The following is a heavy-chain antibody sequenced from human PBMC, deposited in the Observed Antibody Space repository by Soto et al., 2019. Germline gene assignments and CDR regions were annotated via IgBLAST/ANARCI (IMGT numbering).Heavy chain of an antibody. J-gene: IGHJ4*02. CDR2: ISWNGGRI. V-gene: IGHV3-9*01. CDR1: GFTFDDYA. Sequence: EVQLVESGGGLVQPGRSLRLSCAASGFTFDDYAMHWVRQPPGKGLEWVSGISWNGGRIGYAHCVKGRVTISRNNAKNSLYLQMNSLRAEDPACSFSAKGAEPSPFSPPPPPQWGPGTLVTVSS. CDR3: AKGAEPSPFSPPPPPQ. D-gene: IGHD3-3*02.